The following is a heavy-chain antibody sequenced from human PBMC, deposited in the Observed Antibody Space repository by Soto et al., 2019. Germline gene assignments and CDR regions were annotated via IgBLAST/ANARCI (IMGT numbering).Heavy chain of an antibody. J-gene: IGHJ4*02. D-gene: IGHD3-3*01. V-gene: IGHV1-69*13. CDR3: ANYFAVLPS. CDR2: IIPIFGTA. Sequence: SVKVSCKASGGGIRSYAICWVRQAPGQGLEWMGGIIPIFGTANYAQKFQGRVTITADESTSTAYMELSSLRSVDTAVYYCANYFAVLPSWGEAPLVTVSS. CDR1: GGGIRSYA.